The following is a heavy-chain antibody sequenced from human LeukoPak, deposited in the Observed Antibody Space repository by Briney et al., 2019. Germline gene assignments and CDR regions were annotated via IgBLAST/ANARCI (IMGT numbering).Heavy chain of an antibody. J-gene: IGHJ3*02. V-gene: IGHV4-38-2*02. CDR1: GYSISSGYY. Sequence: PETLSLTCTVSGYSISSGYYWGWIRQPPGKGLEWIGSIYHSGSTYYNPSLKSRVTISVDTSKNQFSLKLSSVTAADTAVYYCARYGVAMDDAFDIWGQGTMVTVSS. CDR2: IYHSGST. CDR3: ARYGVAMDDAFDI. D-gene: IGHD3-3*01.